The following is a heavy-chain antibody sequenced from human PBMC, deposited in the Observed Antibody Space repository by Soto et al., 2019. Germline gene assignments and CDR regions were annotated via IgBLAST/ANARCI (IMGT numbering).Heavy chain of an antibody. Sequence: SETLSLTCAVYGGSFSGYYWSWIRQPPGKGLEWIGEINHSGSTNYNPSLKSRVTISVDTSKNQFSLKLSSVTAADTAVYYCARGVYSGSYYVAPNFDYWGQGTLVTVSS. D-gene: IGHD1-26*01. J-gene: IGHJ4*02. CDR3: ARGVYSGSYYVAPNFDY. CDR2: INHSGST. V-gene: IGHV4-34*01. CDR1: GGSFSGYY.